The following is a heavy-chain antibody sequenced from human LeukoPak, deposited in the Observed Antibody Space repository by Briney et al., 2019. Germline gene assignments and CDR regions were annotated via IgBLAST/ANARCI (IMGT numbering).Heavy chain of an antibody. V-gene: IGHV3-33*01. CDR1: GFTFSSYG. CDR3: ARDLLVDTTTKSGGRVDYYCYGMDV. J-gene: IGHJ6*02. D-gene: IGHD5-18*01. Sequence: GGSLRLSCAASGFTFSSYGMHWVRQAPGKGLEWVAVIWYDGSNKYYADSVKGRFTISRHNSKNTLYLQMNSLRAEDTAVYYCARDLLVDTTTKSGGRVDYYCYGMDVWGQGTTVTVSS. CDR2: IWYDGSNK.